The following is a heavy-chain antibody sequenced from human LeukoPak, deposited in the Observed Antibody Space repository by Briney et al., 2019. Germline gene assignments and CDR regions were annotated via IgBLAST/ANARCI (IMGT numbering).Heavy chain of an antibody. CDR3: AREEITGDYVDY. V-gene: IGHV4-31*03. D-gene: IGHD5-24*01. J-gene: IGHJ4*02. Sequence: SQTLSLTCTVSGGSISSGGYYWSWIRQHPGKGLEWIGYIYYSGSTYYNPSLKSRVTISVDTSKNQFSLKLSSVTAADTAVYYCAREEITGDYVDYWGQGTLVTVSS. CDR2: IYYSGST. CDR1: GGSISSGGYY.